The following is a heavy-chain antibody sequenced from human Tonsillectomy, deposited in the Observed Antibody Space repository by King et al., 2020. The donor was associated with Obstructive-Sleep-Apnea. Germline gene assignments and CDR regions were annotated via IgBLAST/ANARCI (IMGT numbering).Heavy chain of an antibody. V-gene: IGHV3-23*04. CDR3: AKSIPAAMIIYFQH. Sequence: VQLVESGGGLVQPGGSLRLSCAASGFTFSSYVMSWVRQAPGKGLEWVSAISGSVGSTYSADSVKGRFTISRDKSKNTLYLQMNSLRAEDTAVYYCAKSIPAAMIIYFQHWGQGTLVTVSS. D-gene: IGHD2-2*01. CDR2: ISGSVGST. J-gene: IGHJ1*01. CDR1: GFTFSSYV.